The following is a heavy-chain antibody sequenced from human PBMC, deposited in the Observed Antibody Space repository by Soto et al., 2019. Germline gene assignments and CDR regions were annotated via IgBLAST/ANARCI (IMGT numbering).Heavy chain of an antibody. D-gene: IGHD6-19*01. CDR2: FDPEDGET. CDR1: GYTLTELS. CDR3: ATIFFGWYSYRAFDI. V-gene: IGHV1-24*01. J-gene: IGHJ3*02. Sequence: ASVKVSCKVSGYTLTELSMHWVRQAPGKGLEWMGGFDPEDGETIYAQKFQGRVTMTEDTSTDTAYMELSSLRSEDTAVYYCATIFFGWYSYRAFDIWGQGTMVTVSS.